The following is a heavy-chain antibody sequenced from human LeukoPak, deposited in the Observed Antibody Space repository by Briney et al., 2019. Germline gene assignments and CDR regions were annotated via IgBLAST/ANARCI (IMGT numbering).Heavy chain of an antibody. V-gene: IGHV4-59*01. CDR3: ARAPHYHSSGSYLGGYYYMDV. Sequence: SETLSLTCTVSGGSISNYYWTWIRHTPGKGLESIGHISYSGSTTYNPSLRSRVALFLHTSQNQFSLELRSVRAADTAVYYCARAPHYHSSGSYLGGYYYMDVWGKGTTVTVSS. D-gene: IGHD3-22*01. CDR1: GGSISNYY. CDR2: ISYSGST. J-gene: IGHJ6*03.